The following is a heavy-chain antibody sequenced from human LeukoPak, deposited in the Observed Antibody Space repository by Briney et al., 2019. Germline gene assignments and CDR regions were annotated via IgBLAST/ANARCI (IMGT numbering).Heavy chain of an antibody. Sequence: GSLRLSCAASGFTFISYEMNWVRQAPGKGLEWVSYISSSGSTIYYADSVKGRFTISRDNAKNSLYLQMNSLRAEDTAVYYCASTTSSSWFRYFDYWGQGTLVTVSS. CDR1: GFTFISYE. CDR3: ASTTSSSWFRYFDY. CDR2: ISSSGSTI. J-gene: IGHJ4*02. D-gene: IGHD6-13*01. V-gene: IGHV3-48*03.